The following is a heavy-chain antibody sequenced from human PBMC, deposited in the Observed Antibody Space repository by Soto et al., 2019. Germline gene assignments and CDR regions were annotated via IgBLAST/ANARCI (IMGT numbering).Heavy chain of an antibody. D-gene: IGHD6-19*01. CDR1: GFTFSSYA. CDR3: ARVRSTSRHSSGSPYFQR. CDR2: ISYDGSNK. J-gene: IGHJ1*01. V-gene: IGHV3-30-3*01. Sequence: QVQLVESGGGVVQPGRSLRLSGAASGFTFSSYAMHWVRQAPGKGLEWVAVISYDGSNKYYADSVKGRFTISRDNSKNSLYRQMTSPRAEGTAVYHRARVRSTSRHSSGSPYFQRCGQGALVSVSS.